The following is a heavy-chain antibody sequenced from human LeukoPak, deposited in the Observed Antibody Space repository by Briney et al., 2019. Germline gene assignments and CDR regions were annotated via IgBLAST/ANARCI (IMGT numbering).Heavy chain of an antibody. CDR3: ARDAYRFYYGMDV. CDR2: IYSGGST. CDR1: GFTVSSNY. V-gene: IGHV3-53*01. J-gene: IGHJ6*02. Sequence: PGGSLRLSCAASGFTVSSNYMSWVRQAPGKGLEWVSVIYSGGSTYYADSVKGRFTISRDNSKNTLYLQMNSLRAEDTAVYYCARDAYRFYYGMDVWGQGTTVTASS. D-gene: IGHD5-18*01.